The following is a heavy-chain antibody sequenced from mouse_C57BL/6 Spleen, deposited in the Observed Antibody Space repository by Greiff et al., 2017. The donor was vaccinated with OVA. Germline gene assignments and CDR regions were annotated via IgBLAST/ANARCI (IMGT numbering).Heavy chain of an antibody. CDR1: GYTFTSYW. CDR3: ARGDDYYAMDY. Sequence: VKLQQPGAELVKPGASVKMSCKASGYTFTSYWITWVKQRPGQGLEWIGDIYPGSGSTNYNEKFKSKATLTVDTSSSTAYMQLSSLTSEDSAVYYCARGDDYYAMDYWGQGTSVTVSS. V-gene: IGHV1-55*01. CDR2: IYPGSGST. D-gene: IGHD2-12*01. J-gene: IGHJ4*01.